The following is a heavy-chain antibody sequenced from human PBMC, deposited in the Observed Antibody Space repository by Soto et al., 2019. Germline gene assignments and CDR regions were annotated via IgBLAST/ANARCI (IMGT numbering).Heavy chain of an antibody. V-gene: IGHV4-39*01. D-gene: IGHD3-16*01. J-gene: IGHJ4*02. CDR2: IYYSGNT. CDR1: GGSISSPSYY. CDR3: ASLPGITTFRRDY. Sequence: QLQLQESGPGLVKPSENLYLTCSVSGGSISSPSYYGGWIRQPPGKGLEWIGSIYYSGNTYNNPSLKSRVPIFVDTSRNQFSLKVNSVTAADTAVYFCASLPGITTFRRDYWGQGTLVTVSS.